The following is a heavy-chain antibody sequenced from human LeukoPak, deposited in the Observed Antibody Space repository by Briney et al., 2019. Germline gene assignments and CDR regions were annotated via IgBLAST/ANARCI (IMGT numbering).Heavy chain of an antibody. CDR3: AKDWGSSGWYNYFDP. D-gene: IGHD6-19*01. CDR2: ISYDGNSK. CDR1: GFTVSSNY. V-gene: IGHV3-30*18. J-gene: IGHJ5*02. Sequence: GGSLRLSCAASGFTVSSNYMSWVRQAPGKGLEWVAMISYDGNSKYYGDSVRGRFTISRDNSKNTLYLQMDSLRTEDTAVYYCAKDWGSSGWYNYFDPWGQGTLVTVSS.